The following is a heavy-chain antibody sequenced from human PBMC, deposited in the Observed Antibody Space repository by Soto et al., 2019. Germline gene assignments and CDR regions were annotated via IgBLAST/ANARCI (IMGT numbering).Heavy chain of an antibody. J-gene: IGHJ4*02. CDR2: IYYSGST. CDR3: ARHQIAVASFDY. V-gene: IGHV4-39*01. CDR1: GGAISSSSYY. D-gene: IGHD6-19*01. Sequence: QLQLQESGPGLVKPSETLSLTCTVSGGAISSSSYYWGWIRQRPGQVLEWIGSIYYSGSTYYNPSLKIRVTMSVDKSKNQFSLKLSYVTAADTAVYYCARHQIAVASFDYWGQGTLVTVSS.